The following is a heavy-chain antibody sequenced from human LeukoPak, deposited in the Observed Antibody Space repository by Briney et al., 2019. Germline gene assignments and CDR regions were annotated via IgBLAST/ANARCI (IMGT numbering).Heavy chain of an antibody. CDR1: GGAFSGYY. J-gene: IGHJ5*02. CDR2: INHSGST. Sequence: SETLSLTCAVYGGAFSGYYWRWIRQAPGKGLEWIGEINHSGSTNYNTSRKSRVTISVDTSKNQFSLKLSSVTAADTAVYYCAREYSSGWYGDWFDPWGQGTLVTVSS. D-gene: IGHD6-19*01. V-gene: IGHV4-34*01. CDR3: AREYSSGWYGDWFDP.